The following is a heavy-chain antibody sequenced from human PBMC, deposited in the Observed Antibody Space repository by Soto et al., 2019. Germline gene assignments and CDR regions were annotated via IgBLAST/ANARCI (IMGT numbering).Heavy chain of an antibody. Sequence: HPGGSLRLSCAGSGFTFSNYAMSWVRQAPGKGLEWVSAISSAVNTYYADSVKGRFTISIDNSKNTLSLQMNSLRAKDTAVYYCAKQVRDGTSSPYYFDYWGQGTLVTVSS. J-gene: IGHJ4*02. CDR3: AKQVRDGTSSPYYFDY. CDR2: ISSAVNT. V-gene: IGHV3-23*01. D-gene: IGHD6-6*01. CDR1: GFTFSNYA.